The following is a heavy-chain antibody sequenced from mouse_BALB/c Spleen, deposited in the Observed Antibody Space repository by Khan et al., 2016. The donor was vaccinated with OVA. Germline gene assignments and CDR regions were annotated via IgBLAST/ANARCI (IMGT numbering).Heavy chain of an antibody. D-gene: IGHD2-10*01. CDR1: GDSITSGY. Sequence: EVQLQESGPSLVKPSQTLSLTCSVTGDSITSGYWNWIRKCPGNKLEYMGYINSSGHTYSIPYLNSRIPISRYASTDQHFLHWKSVATEDSCTYYCSGTSYNGNYSFDYWGQGTTLTVSS. J-gene: IGHJ2*01. V-gene: IGHV3-8*02. CDR2: INSSGHT. CDR3: SGTSYNGNYSFDY.